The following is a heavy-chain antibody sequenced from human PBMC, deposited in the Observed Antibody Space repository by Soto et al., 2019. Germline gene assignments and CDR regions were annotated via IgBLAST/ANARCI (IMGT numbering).Heavy chain of an antibody. CDR1: GGTFNNYG. J-gene: IGHJ5*02. V-gene: IGHV1-69*01. CDR3: ASYVVRAGAMPWLDP. Sequence: QVQLVQSGAEVKKPGSSVKVSCKASGGTFNNYGITWVRQAPGQGLEWMGGIIPLFGKVHYAQKFQGRVTVTADESTGTGYMALTSLRGEDTAVYYCASYVVRAGAMPWLDPWGQGTLVTVSS. D-gene: IGHD2-2*01. CDR2: IIPLFGKV.